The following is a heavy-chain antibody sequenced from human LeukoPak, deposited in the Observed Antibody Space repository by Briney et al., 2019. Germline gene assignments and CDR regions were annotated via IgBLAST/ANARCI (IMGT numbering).Heavy chain of an antibody. V-gene: IGHV3-21*01. D-gene: IGHD5-12*01. CDR3: ARAEGYGAIDY. CDR1: GFTFCSHS. CDR2: ISSSSRYI. Sequence: GSLRLSCAASGFTFCSHSMNWVRQAPGKGLEWVSSISSSSRYIYYADSVKGRFTISRDNAKNSLYLQMNSLRAEDTALYYCARAEGYGAIDYWGQGTLVIVSS. J-gene: IGHJ4*02.